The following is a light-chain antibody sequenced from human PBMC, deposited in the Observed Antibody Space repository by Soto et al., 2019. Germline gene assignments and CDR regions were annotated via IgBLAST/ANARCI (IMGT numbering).Light chain of an antibody. Sequence: EIVMTQSPATLSVSPGERATLSCRASQSVDSNLAWYHQKPGQAPRLLIYGVSRRATGIPERFSGSGSGTDFTLTISRLEPEDFAVYYCQHYGTSLTFGGGTKVEIK. CDR3: QHYGTSLT. CDR1: QSVDSN. J-gene: IGKJ4*01. V-gene: IGKV3-20*01. CDR2: GVS.